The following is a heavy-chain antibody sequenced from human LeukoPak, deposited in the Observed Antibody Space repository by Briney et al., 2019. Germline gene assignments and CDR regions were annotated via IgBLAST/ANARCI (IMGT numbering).Heavy chain of an antibody. CDR1: GYTFTSYD. Sequence: ASVKVSCKASGYTFTSYDINWVRQATGQGLEWMGWMNPNSGNTGYAQKFQGRVTITRNTSISTAYMELSSLRSEDTAVYYCAREGIAVAGGDAFDIWGQGTMVTVSS. D-gene: IGHD6-19*01. J-gene: IGHJ3*02. V-gene: IGHV1-8*03. CDR3: AREGIAVAGGDAFDI. CDR2: MNPNSGNT.